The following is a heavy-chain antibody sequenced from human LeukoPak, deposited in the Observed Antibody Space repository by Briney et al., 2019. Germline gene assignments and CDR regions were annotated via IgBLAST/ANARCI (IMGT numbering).Heavy chain of an antibody. CDR2: IHYSGNT. Sequence: PSQTLSLTCTVSGGSISISGYYWTWIRQHPGKGLEWIGYIHYSGNTYYNPSLKGRVTIAVDTSKNQFSLKMNSVTAADTALYYCARDTSAEGYLDYWGQGTLVTVSS. CDR1: GGSISISGYY. J-gene: IGHJ4*02. CDR3: ARDTSAEGYLDY. V-gene: IGHV4-31*03.